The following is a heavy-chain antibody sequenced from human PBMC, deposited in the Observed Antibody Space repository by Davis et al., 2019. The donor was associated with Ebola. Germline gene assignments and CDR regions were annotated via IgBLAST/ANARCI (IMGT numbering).Heavy chain of an antibody. CDR1: GGTFSSYA. V-gene: IGHV1-69*04. CDR2: IIPILGIA. Sequence: SVKVSCKASGGTFSSYAISWVRQAPGQGHEWMGRIIPILGIANYAQTFQGRVTITADKSTSTAYMELSSLRSEDTAVYYCARAPSGYCSSTSCYTIRDYYYGMDVWGQGTTVTVSS. D-gene: IGHD2-2*02. CDR3: ARAPSGYCSSTSCYTIRDYYYGMDV. J-gene: IGHJ6*02.